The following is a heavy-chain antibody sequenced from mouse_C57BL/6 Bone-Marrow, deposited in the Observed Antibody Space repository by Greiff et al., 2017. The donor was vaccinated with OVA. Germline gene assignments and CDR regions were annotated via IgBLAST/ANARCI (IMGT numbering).Heavy chain of an antibody. D-gene: IGHD1-1*01. CDR3: ARGSSYWYFDV. CDR2: ISNGGGST. Sequence: EVKLVESGGGLVQPGGSLKLSCAASGFTFSDYYMYWVRPTPEKRLEWVAYISNGGGSTYYPDTVQGRFTISRDNAKNTLYLQMSRLKSEDTAMYYCARGSSYWYFDVWGTGTTVTVSS. CDR1: GFTFSDYY. V-gene: IGHV5-12*01. J-gene: IGHJ1*03.